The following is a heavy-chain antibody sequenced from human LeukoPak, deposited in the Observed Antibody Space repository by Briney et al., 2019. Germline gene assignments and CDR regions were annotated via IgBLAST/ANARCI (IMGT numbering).Heavy chain of an antibody. CDR3: TRRYCTDGVCPFDI. CDR1: GFTFSTSS. D-gene: IGHD2-8*01. J-gene: IGHJ3*02. CDR2: ISRSGDYT. V-gene: IGHV3-21*01. Sequence: PGGSLRLSCAASGFTFSTSSMTWVRQAPGKGLEWVSSISRSGDYTYHADSVKGRFTMSRDNAKNSLYLQMNSLRAEDTAVYYCTRRYCTDGVCPFDIWGQGTMVTVSS.